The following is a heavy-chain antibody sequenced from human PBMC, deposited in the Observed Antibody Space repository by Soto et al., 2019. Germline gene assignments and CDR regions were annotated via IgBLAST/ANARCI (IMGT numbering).Heavy chain of an antibody. CDR2: IIPIFGTA. Sequence: QVQLVQSGAEAKKPGSSVKVSCKASGGTFSSYAISWVRQAPGPGLGSMGGIIPIFGTANYAQKFQGRVKITADESTSTAYMELSSLRSEDTAVYYCARLNAEQQWQNGFDYWGQGTLVTVSS. V-gene: IGHV1-69*01. J-gene: IGHJ4*02. CDR1: GGTFSSYA. CDR3: ARLNAEQQWQNGFDY. D-gene: IGHD6-19*01.